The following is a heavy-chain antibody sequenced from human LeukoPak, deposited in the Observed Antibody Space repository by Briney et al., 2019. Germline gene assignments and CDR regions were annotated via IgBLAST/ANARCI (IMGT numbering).Heavy chain of an antibody. V-gene: IGHV1-8*01. D-gene: IGHD6-13*01. CDR2: MNPNSGNT. CDR1: GYTFTSYD. J-gene: IGHJ6*03. Sequence: ASVKVSCKASGYTFTSYDINWVRQATGQGPEWMGWMNPNSGNTGYAQKFQGRVTMTRNTSISTAYMELSSLRSEDTAVYYCARGGDSSSWYPLYYYYYMDVWGKGTTVTVSS. CDR3: ARGGDSSSWYPLYYYYYMDV.